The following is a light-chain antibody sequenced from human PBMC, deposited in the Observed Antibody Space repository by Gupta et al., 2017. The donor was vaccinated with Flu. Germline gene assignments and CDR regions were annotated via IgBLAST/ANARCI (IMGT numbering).Light chain of an antibody. J-gene: IGLJ3*02. CDR2: GKN. CDR1: SLRSYY. Sequence: SSELTQPPAVSVALGQTVRITCQGDSLRSYYASWYQQKPGQAPVLVIYGKNNRPSGVPDRFSGSQSGNPASLAISGAQAEDEADYYCNARDSSGNHPVFGGGTKLTVL. V-gene: IGLV3-19*01. CDR3: NARDSSGNHPV.